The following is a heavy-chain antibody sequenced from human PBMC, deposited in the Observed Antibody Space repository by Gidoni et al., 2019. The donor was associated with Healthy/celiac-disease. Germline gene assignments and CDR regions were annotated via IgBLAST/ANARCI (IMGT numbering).Heavy chain of an antibody. Sequence: QVQLQESVPGLVKPSQTLSLTCTVSGGSISSGGYYWSWLRQHPGKGLEWIGYIYYSGSTYYNPSLKSRVTISVDTSKNQFSLKLSSGTAADTAVYYCARDGGYSSSPHFDYWGQGTLVTVSS. CDR3: ARDGGYSSSPHFDY. V-gene: IGHV4-31*03. CDR2: IYYSGST. D-gene: IGHD6-6*01. J-gene: IGHJ4*02. CDR1: GGSISSGGYY.